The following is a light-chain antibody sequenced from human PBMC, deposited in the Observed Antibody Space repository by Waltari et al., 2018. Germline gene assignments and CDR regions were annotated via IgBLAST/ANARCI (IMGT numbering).Light chain of an antibody. J-gene: IGKJ4*01. CDR3: QQYNNWPPLT. CDR2: GAV. V-gene: IGKV3-15*01. CDR1: QSVRSN. Sequence: EIVMTQSPATLSVSPGERATLSCRAIQSVRSNLAWYQQKPGQAPRLLIYGAVTRASGIPDRFSGSGSGTEFTLTIGSLQSEDFAIYYCQQYNNWPPLTFGGGTKVEIK.